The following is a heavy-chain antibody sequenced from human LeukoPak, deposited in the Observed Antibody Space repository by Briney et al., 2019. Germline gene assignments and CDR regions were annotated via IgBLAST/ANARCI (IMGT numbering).Heavy chain of an antibody. J-gene: IGHJ5*02. CDR2: INPSGVST. CDR1: GYTFTSYY. CDR3: ARGDNNWIDP. Sequence: ASVKVSCKASGYTFTSYYMHWVRQAPGQGLEWMGVINPSGVSTSYAQKFQGRVTMARDTSTSTVYMELSSLRAEDTAVYYCARGDNNWIDPWGQGTLVTVSS. V-gene: IGHV1-46*01.